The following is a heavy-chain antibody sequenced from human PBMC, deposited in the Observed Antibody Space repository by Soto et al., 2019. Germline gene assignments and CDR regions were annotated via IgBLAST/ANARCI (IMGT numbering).Heavy chain of an antibody. J-gene: IGHJ2*01. CDR2: IHYSGST. Sequence: QVQLQESGPGLVKPSETLSLTCTVSGGSISTYYWSWIRQPPGKGLEWIGYIHYSGSTNYNPSLKSRGAISVDPSKNQFSLKLTSVNAADTAVYYCARRYYGGNYWYFDLWGRGTLVTVSS. V-gene: IGHV4-59*08. D-gene: IGHD4-17*01. CDR3: ARRYYGGNYWYFDL. CDR1: GGSISTYY.